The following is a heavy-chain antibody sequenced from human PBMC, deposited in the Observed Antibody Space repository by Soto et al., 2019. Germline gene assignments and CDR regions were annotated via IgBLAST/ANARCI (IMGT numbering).Heavy chain of an antibody. CDR2: ISYSGST. J-gene: IGHJ5*02. D-gene: IGHD3-3*01. V-gene: IGHV4-59*11. Sequence: PSETLSRTGTVSGGSISGHYWSWIRQPPGKGLQYIGYISYSGSTNYNPSLKSRVTISVDTSNNQFSLRLSSVTAADTAVYYCARDVGLQHDTGYYDFWSGKNNWFDPWGQGILVTVSS. CDR1: GGSISGHY. CDR3: ARDVGLQHDTGYYDFWSGKNNWFDP.